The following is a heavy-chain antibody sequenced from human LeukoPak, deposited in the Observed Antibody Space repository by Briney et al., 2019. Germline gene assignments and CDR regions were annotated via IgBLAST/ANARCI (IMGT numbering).Heavy chain of an antibody. D-gene: IGHD2-2*01. V-gene: IGHV1-18*01. CDR3: ARLCSSTSCAHDY. J-gene: IGHJ4*02. CDR1: GSTFTSYG. Sequence: ASVKLSCKASGSTFTSYGISWVRQAPGQGLEWMGWISAYNGNTNYAHKLTGRVTMTTATSTSTAYMELRSLRSDDPAAYHCARLCSSTSCAHDYWDQGTLVTVSS. CDR2: ISAYNGNT.